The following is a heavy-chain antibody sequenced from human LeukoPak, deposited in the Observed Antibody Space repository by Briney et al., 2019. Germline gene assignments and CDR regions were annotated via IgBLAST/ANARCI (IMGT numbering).Heavy chain of an antibody. D-gene: IGHD4-17*01. CDR1: EGTFSSYA. Sequence: GASVKVSCKASEGTFSSYAISWVRQAPGQGLEWMGGIIPIFGTANYAQKFRGRVTITADESTSTAYMELSSLRSEDTAVYYCSYGDYNYYYYYMDVWGKGTTVTISS. V-gene: IGHV1-69*13. CDR3: SYGDYNYYYYYMDV. J-gene: IGHJ6*03. CDR2: IIPIFGTA.